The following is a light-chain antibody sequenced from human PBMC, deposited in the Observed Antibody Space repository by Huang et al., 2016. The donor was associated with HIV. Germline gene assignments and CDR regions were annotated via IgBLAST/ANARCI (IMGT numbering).Light chain of an antibody. Sequence: DIVMTQSPDLLAVSLGERATLNCKSNQSVLYHSNQKHYIAWCQQTPGQPPKLLSHWASCRASGVPDRFSGGGSGTKFTLTISNLQAADVAVYYCQQYFTTPWTFGQGTKVEI. J-gene: IGKJ1*01. CDR2: WAS. V-gene: IGKV4-1*01. CDR1: QSVLYHSNQKHY. CDR3: QQYFTTPWT.